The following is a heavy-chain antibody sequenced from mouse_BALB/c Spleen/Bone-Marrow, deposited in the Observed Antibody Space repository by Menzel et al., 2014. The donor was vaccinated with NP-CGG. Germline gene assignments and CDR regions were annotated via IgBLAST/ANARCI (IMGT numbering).Heavy chain of an antibody. Sequence: QVQLKDSGPELVRPGVSVKLSCKGSGYTFTAYAMHWVKQSHAESLEWIGLISTYSGNTHYNQDFKGKATMTVDKSSSTAYMELARLTSEDSAIYYCARNFYGSSYFDYWGQGTTLTVSS. CDR2: ISTYSGNT. J-gene: IGHJ2*01. CDR3: ARNFYGSSYFDY. CDR1: GYTFTAYA. V-gene: IGHV1-67*01. D-gene: IGHD1-1*01.